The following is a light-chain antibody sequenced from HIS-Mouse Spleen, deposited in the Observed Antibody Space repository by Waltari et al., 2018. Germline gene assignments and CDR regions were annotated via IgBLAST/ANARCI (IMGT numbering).Light chain of an antibody. CDR1: SSAVGAYNY. CDR3: CSYAGSWV. CDR2: DVS. Sequence: QSALTQPRSVSGSPGPSVTIPSPGPSSAVGAYNYVSWYQQHPGKAPKLMIYDVSKRPSGVPDRFSGSKSGNTASLTISGLQAEDEADYYCCSYAGSWVFGGGTKLTVL. J-gene: IGLJ3*02. V-gene: IGLV2-11*01.